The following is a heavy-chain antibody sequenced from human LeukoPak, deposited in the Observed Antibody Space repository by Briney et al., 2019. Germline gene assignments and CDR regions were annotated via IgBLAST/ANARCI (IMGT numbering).Heavy chain of an antibody. D-gene: IGHD3-22*01. J-gene: IGHJ3*02. CDR3: ARKYYYDSSGSDAFDI. CDR2: IYRGGST. Sequence: PGGSLRLSCAASGFTVSSNYMNWVRLAPGKGLEWVSVIYRGGSTYYADSVKGRFTISRDNSKNTLYLQMNSLRAEDTAVYYCARKYYYDSSGSDAFDIWGQGTMVTVSS. V-gene: IGHV3-53*01. CDR1: GFTVSSNY.